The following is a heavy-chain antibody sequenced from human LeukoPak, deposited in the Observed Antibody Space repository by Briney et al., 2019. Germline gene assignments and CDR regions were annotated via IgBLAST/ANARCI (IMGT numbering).Heavy chain of an antibody. CDR3: AKGSTPEMFPYYYYYYMDV. D-gene: IGHD5-24*01. V-gene: IGHV3-23*01. J-gene: IGHJ6*03. CDR1: GFTFSSYA. Sequence: PGGSLRLSCAASGFTFSSYAMSWVRQAPGKGLEWVSAISGSGGSTYYADSVKGRFTISRDNSKNTLYLQMNSLRAEDTAVYYCAKGSTPEMFPYYYYYYMDVWGKGTTVTVSS. CDR2: ISGSGGST.